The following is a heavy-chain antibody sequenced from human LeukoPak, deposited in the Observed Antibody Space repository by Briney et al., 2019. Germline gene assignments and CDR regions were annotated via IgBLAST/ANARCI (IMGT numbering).Heavy chain of an antibody. V-gene: IGHV4-59*12. CDR1: GGSFSTYY. CDR3: ASQAGVKHSFDY. CDR2: IYYSGST. Sequence: SETLSLTCSVSGGSFSTYYWSWIRQPPGKGLEWIGYIYYSGSTDYNPSLKSRVTMSLDTSKNQFSLKLSSVTAADTAVYYCASQAGVKHSFDYWGQGTLVTVSS. D-gene: IGHD6-19*01. J-gene: IGHJ4*02.